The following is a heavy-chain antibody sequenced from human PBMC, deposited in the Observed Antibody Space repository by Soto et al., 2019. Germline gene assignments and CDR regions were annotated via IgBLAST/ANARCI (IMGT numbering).Heavy chain of an antibody. J-gene: IGHJ4*02. Sequence: GGSLRLSCAASGFTFSSYWMHWVRQAPGKGLVWVSRINSDGSSTSYADSVKGRFTISRDNAKNTLYLQMNSLRAEDTAVYYCARGGAVVVPAAKWRVSDYWGQGTLVTVSS. CDR3: ARGGAVVVPAAKWRVSDY. D-gene: IGHD2-2*01. V-gene: IGHV3-74*01. CDR1: GFTFSSYW. CDR2: INSDGSST.